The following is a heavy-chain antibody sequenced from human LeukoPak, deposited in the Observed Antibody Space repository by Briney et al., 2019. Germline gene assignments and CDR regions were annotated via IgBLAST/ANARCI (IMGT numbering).Heavy chain of an antibody. CDR3: ARAGMDHDFWSGYYNWFDP. Sequence: PSETLSLTCAVYGGSFSGYYWSWIRQPPGKGLEWIGEINHSGSTNYNPSLKSRVTISVDTSKNQFSLKLSSVTAADTAVYYCARAGMDHDFWSGYYNWFDPWGQGTLVTVSS. D-gene: IGHD3-3*01. V-gene: IGHV4-34*01. CDR2: INHSGST. CDR1: GGSFSGYY. J-gene: IGHJ5*02.